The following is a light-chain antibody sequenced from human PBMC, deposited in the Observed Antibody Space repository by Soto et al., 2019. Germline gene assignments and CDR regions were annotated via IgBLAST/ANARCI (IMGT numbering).Light chain of an antibody. CDR1: QSVRSNS. J-gene: IGKJ4*01. V-gene: IGKV3-20*01. Sequence: EIVLTQSPDTLSLSPGERATLSCRASQSVRSNSLAWYQQKPGQAPRFLIYDASSRATGIPDRFSGSGSGTDFTLTISRLEPEDFAVYYRQQYGSTPLTFGGGTKVDIK. CDR3: QQYGSTPLT. CDR2: DAS.